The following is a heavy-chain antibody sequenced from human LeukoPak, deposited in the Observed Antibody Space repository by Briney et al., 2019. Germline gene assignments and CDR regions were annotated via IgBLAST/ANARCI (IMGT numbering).Heavy chain of an antibody. Sequence: SETLSLTCTVSGGSISSSSYYWGWIRQPPGKGLEWIGSIYYSGSTYYNPSLKSRVTISVDTSKNQFSLKLSSVTAADTTVYYCARDLGSGSWGYFDYWGQGTLVTVSS. J-gene: IGHJ4*02. CDR2: IYYSGST. V-gene: IGHV4-39*07. D-gene: IGHD3-10*02. CDR3: ARDLGSGSWGYFDY. CDR1: GGSISSSSYY.